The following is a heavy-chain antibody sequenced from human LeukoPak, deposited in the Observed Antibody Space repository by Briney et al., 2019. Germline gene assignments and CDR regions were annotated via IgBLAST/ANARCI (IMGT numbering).Heavy chain of an antibody. CDR2: ISSSSSYI. D-gene: IGHD2-2*01. CDR3: ARSLNIVVVPAAIDY. J-gene: IGHJ4*02. CDR1: GFSFGTYG. V-gene: IGHV3-21*01. Sequence: GGSLRLSCAASGFSFGTYGMSWVRQAPGKGLEWVSSISSSSSYIYYADSVKGRFTISRDNAKNSLYLQMNSLRAEDTAVYYCARSLNIVVVPAAIDYWGQGTLVTVSS.